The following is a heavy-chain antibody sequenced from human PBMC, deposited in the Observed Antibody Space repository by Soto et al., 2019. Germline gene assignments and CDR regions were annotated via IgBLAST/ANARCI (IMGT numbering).Heavy chain of an antibody. CDR3: AKAPWNHAHPHYFDF. V-gene: IGHV3-30-3*01. J-gene: IGHJ4*02. Sequence: QVRLVESGGGVVQPGRSLRLYCAASGFTFSSFAMHWVRQAPGKGLEWVAVITSDGTKEYYADSVRGRFTISRDNSGNTVYLHMNSLGGDDTAVYYCAKAPWNHAHPHYFDFWAQGTLVTVSS. CDR2: ITSDGTKE. CDR1: GFTFSSFA. D-gene: IGHD1-1*01.